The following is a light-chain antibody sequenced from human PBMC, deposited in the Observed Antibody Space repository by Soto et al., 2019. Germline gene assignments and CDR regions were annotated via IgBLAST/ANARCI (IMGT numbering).Light chain of an antibody. Sequence: IQLTQSPSSLSASVGDRVTITCRASQGINTFLAWYQQKAGKAPKLLIYAASTLQSWVPSRFSGSGSGTDFTLTISSLQSEDFATYYCQQLNSYPITFGQGTRLEIK. J-gene: IGKJ5*01. V-gene: IGKV1-9*01. CDR1: QGINTF. CDR3: QQLNSYPIT. CDR2: AAS.